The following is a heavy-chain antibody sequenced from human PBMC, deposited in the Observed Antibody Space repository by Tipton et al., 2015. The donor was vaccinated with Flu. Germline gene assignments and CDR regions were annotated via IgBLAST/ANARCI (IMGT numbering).Heavy chain of an antibody. D-gene: IGHD3-10*02. CDR3: ARHTGDSVRGVIDY. CDR1: GDSVGSTYY. CDR2: IYHSGTT. J-gene: IGHJ4*02. V-gene: IGHV4-38-2*01. Sequence: TLSLTCSVSGDSVGSTYYWGWIRQSPGKGLEWIGTIYHSGTTYYNPSLKSRLTISVDTSKNQFSLRLSSVTAADTAVYYCARHTGDSVRGVIDYWGQGTLVTVSS.